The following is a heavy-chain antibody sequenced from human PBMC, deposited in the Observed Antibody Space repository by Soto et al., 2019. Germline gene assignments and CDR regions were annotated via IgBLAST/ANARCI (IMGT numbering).Heavy chain of an antibody. Sequence: EVQLLESGGGLVQPGGSLRLSCAASGLTFSSYPMSWVRQAPGKGLQWVSSISVSAGTTYYADSGKGRFTISRNNSKNTLYLQMNSLRAEDTAVYYCAKDGIRGIHIDNWGQGTLVTVSS. J-gene: IGHJ4*02. CDR3: AKDGIRGIHIDN. V-gene: IGHV3-23*01. CDR1: GLTFSSYP. CDR2: ISVSAGTT.